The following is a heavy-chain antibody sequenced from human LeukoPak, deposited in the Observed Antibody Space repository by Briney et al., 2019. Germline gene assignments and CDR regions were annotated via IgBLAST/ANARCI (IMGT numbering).Heavy chain of an antibody. CDR3: ARAQGALDY. J-gene: IGHJ4*02. CDR1: GFTITTYA. CDR2: IGGGGTE. V-gene: IGHV3-23*01. Sequence: PGGSLRLSCAASGFTITTYAVNWVRQAPGKGLEWVSGIGGGGTEYYADSVKARFIISSDNSQNLVHLQMNSLTVEDTAVYYCARAQGALDYWGQGTLVTVSS. D-gene: IGHD1-26*01.